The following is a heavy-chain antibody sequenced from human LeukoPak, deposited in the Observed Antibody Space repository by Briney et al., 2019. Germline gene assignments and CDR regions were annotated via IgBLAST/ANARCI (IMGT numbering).Heavy chain of an antibody. Sequence: SEPLSLTCTVSGGSVSSSSYYWGWIRQPPGKGLEWIGSIYYSGSTYYNPSLKSRVTISVDTSKNQFSLKLSSVTAADTAVYYCAREREISRDGYNFDAFDIWGQGTVVTVSS. CDR2: IYYSGST. CDR3: AREREISRDGYNFDAFDI. J-gene: IGHJ3*02. D-gene: IGHD5-24*01. CDR1: GGSVSSSSYY. V-gene: IGHV4-39*02.